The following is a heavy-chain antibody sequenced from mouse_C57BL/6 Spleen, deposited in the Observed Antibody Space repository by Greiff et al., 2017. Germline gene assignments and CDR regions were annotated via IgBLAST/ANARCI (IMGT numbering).Heavy chain of an antibody. CDR1: GYTFTSYW. CDR2: IDPSDSYT. D-gene: IGHD1-1*01. J-gene: IGHJ4*01. CDR3: ASGITTVVAHYYAMDY. V-gene: IGHV1-69*01. Sequence: QVQLQQPGAELVMPGASVKLSCKASGYTFTSYWMHWVKQRPGQGLEWMGEIDPSDSYTNYNQKFKGKSTLTVDKSSSTAYMQLSSLTSEDSAVYYCASGITTVVAHYYAMDYWGQGTSVTVSS.